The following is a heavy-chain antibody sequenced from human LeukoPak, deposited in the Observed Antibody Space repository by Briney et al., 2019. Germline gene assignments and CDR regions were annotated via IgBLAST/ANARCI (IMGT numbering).Heavy chain of an antibody. V-gene: IGHV3-21*01. J-gene: IGHJ4*02. CDR2: ISSSSSYI. D-gene: IGHD2-2*02. Sequence: GGSLRPSCAASGFTFSSYSMNWVRQAPGKGLEWVSSISSSSSYIYYADSVKGRFTISRDNAKNSLYLQMNSLRAEDTAVYYCTRTATPYYFDYWGQGTLVTVSS. CDR3: TRTATPYYFDY. CDR1: GFTFSSYS.